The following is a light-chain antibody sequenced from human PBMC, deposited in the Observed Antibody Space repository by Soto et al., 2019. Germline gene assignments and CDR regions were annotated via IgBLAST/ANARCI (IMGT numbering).Light chain of an antibody. CDR3: QQLNSYPLN. Sequence: DIQLTQSPSFLSASVGDRVTITCRASRGISTFLAWYQQKPGKAPKLLIYAASILQSGVPSRFRGSGSGTDFTLTISRLQPEDFATYFCQQLNSYPLNFGGGTKMDIK. CDR2: AAS. J-gene: IGKJ4*01. CDR1: RGISTF. V-gene: IGKV1-9*01.